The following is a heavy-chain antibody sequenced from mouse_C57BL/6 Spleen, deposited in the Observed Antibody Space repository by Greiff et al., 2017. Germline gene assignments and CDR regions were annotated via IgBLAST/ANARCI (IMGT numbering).Heavy chain of an antibody. J-gene: IGHJ2*01. CDR1: GYSITSGYD. V-gene: IGHV3-1*01. CDR3: ASDQYGYGYFDY. Sequence: ESGPGMVKPSQSLSLTCTVTGYSITSGYDWHWIRHFPGNKLEWMGYISYSGSTNYNPSLKSRISITHDTSKNHFFLKLNSVTTEDTATYYCASDQYGYGYFDYWGQGTTLTVSS. CDR2: ISYSGST. D-gene: IGHD2-2*01.